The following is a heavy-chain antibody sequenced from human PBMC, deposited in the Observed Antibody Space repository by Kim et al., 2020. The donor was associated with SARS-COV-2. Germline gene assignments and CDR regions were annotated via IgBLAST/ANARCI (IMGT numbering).Heavy chain of an antibody. Sequence: SETLSLTCAVYGGSFSGYYWSWIRQPPGKGLEWIGEINHSGSTNYNPSLKSRVTISVDTSKNQFSLKLSSVTAADTAVYYCARSRVVVLRYHNYYYYGMDVWGQGTTVTVSS. J-gene: IGHJ6*02. D-gene: IGHD3-22*01. CDR2: INHSGST. CDR1: GGSFSGYY. CDR3: ARSRVVVLRYHNYYYYGMDV. V-gene: IGHV4-34*01.